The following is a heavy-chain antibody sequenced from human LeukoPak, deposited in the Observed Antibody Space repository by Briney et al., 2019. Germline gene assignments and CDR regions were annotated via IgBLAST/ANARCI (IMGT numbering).Heavy chain of an antibody. J-gene: IGHJ4*02. V-gene: IGHV3-66*04. Sequence: PGGSLRLSCAASGFTVSSNYMSWVRQAPGKGLEWVSVIYSGGSTYYADSVKGRFTISRDNSKNTLYLQMNSLRAEDTAVYYCARLYSGPLGELSFDYWGQGTLVTVSS. D-gene: IGHD3-16*02. CDR3: ARLYSGPLGELSFDY. CDR1: GFTVSSNY. CDR2: IYSGGST.